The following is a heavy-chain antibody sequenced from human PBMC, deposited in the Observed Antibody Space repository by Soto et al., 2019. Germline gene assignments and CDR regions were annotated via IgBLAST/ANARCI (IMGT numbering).Heavy chain of an antibody. J-gene: IGHJ3*02. Sequence: SETLSLTCAVYGGSFSGYYWSWIRQPPGKGPEWIGEINHSGSTNYNPSLKSRVTISVDTSKNQFSLKLSSVTAADTAVYYCARGGGGGWYAFDIWGQGTMVTVSS. V-gene: IGHV4-34*01. CDR3: ARGGGGGWYAFDI. D-gene: IGHD6-19*01. CDR1: GGSFSGYY. CDR2: INHSGST.